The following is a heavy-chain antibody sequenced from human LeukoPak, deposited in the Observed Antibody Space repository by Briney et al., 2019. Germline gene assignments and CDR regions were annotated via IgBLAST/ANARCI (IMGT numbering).Heavy chain of an antibody. CDR3: ARDHLGSPAAGDEE. V-gene: IGHV3-23*01. J-gene: IGHJ4*02. CDR2: ISGSATNT. D-gene: IGHD6-25*01. CDR1: GFTFSSYV. Sequence: GGSLRLSCAASGFTFSSYVMSWVRQAPGKGLEWVSAISGSATNTDYIDSVKGRFTISRDNSKNTLYLQMNSLRAEDTAVYYCARDHLGSPAAGDEEWGQGTLVTVSS.